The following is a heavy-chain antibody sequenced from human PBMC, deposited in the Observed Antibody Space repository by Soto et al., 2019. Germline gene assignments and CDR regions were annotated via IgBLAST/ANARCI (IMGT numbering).Heavy chain of an antibody. CDR3: ASVTMVRGVIWVGGYYFDY. D-gene: IGHD3-10*01. Sequence: SETLSLTCTVSGGSISSSSYYWGWIRQPPGKGLEWIGSIYYSGSTYYNPSLKSRVTITRDTFASTAYMELSSLRSEDTAVYYCASVTMVRGVIWVGGYYFDYWGQGTLVTVSS. CDR2: IYYSGST. V-gene: IGHV4-39*01. CDR1: GGSISSSSYY. J-gene: IGHJ4*02.